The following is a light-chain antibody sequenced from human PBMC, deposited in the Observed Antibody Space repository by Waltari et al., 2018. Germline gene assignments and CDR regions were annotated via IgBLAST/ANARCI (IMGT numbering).Light chain of an antibody. J-gene: IGLJ1*01. CDR2: EAS. V-gene: IGLV2-23*01. CDR3: SSNAGGHVV. CDR1: SSDFGKSNL. Sequence: QSALTQPASVSGSPGQSTTIPCTGASSDFGKSNLVSWFQKYPGKAPTLLMYEASNRPSGVSHRFAGSKSGNAASLTISGLRTEDEADYYCSSNAGGHVVFGSGTKVTVL.